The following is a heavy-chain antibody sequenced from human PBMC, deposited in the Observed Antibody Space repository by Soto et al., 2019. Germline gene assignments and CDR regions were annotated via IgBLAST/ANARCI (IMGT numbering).Heavy chain of an antibody. CDR3: GRVPRPQGSGSYPLYYCDY. CDR2: IYYSGST. D-gene: IGHD3-10*01. CDR1: GGSISSDGYY. Sequence: QVQLQESGPGLVKPSQTLSLTCTVSGGSISSDGYYWSWIRQHPEKGLEWIGFIYYSGSTYYNPSLKSRVTISVDTSKNQVSLKVSSVTAADTAVYYCGRVPRPQGSGSYPLYYCDYWGQGTQVTVSS. V-gene: IGHV4-31*03. J-gene: IGHJ4*02.